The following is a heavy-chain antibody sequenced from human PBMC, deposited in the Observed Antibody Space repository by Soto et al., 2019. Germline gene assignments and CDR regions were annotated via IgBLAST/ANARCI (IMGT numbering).Heavy chain of an antibody. CDR3: ARSDFWSGYYTDY. D-gene: IGHD3-3*01. V-gene: IGHV4-30-4*08. Sequence: QVQLQESGPGLVKPSQTLSLTCTVSGGSISSGDYHWSWIRQPPGKGLEWIGFVYYTGNTYYNPSRKSRVXXSXDXXKNQFSLKLSSVTAADTAVYYCARSDFWSGYYTDYWGQGTLVTVSS. CDR2: VYYTGNT. J-gene: IGHJ4*02. CDR1: GGSISSGDYH.